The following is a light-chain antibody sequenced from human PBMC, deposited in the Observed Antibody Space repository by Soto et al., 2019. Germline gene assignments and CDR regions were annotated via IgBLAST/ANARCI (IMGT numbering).Light chain of an antibody. CDR2: ANN. Sequence: QPVLTQPPSVSGASGQRVTISCTGSSSNIGAGYDVHWYQQLPGTAPKLLIYANNNRPSGVPDRFSGSKSGTSASLAITGLQAEDEADYYCQSYDSSLSAVVFGGGTKLTVL. V-gene: IGLV1-40*01. CDR3: QSYDSSLSAVV. J-gene: IGLJ2*01. CDR1: SSNIGAGYD.